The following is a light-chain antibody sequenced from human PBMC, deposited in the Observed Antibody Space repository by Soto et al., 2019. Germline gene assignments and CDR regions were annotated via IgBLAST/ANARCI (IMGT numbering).Light chain of an antibody. V-gene: IGKV3D-15*01. J-gene: IGKJ5*01. CDR1: QSVTSN. CDR3: QQYSDWPPIT. Sequence: EIVMTQSPSTLSMSPGETATLSCRASQSVTSNLAWYQHKPGQAPRLLIYGASTRATGIPARFIGSGSGTEFTLTISSLQSEDFAVYYCQQYSDWPPITFGQGTRLEIE. CDR2: GAS.